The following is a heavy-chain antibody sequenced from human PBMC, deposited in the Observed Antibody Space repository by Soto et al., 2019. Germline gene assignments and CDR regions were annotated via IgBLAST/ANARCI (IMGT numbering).Heavy chain of an antibody. Sequence: PGESLKISCKGSGYSFTSYWIGWVRQMPGKGLEWMGIIYPGDSDTRYSPSFQGQVTISADKSISTAYLQWSSLKASDTAMYYCARWGGTKDYYYGMDVWGQGTTVTVYS. V-gene: IGHV5-51*01. CDR3: ARWGGTKDYYYGMDV. J-gene: IGHJ6*02. CDR1: GYSFTSYW. CDR2: IYPGDSDT. D-gene: IGHD3-16*01.